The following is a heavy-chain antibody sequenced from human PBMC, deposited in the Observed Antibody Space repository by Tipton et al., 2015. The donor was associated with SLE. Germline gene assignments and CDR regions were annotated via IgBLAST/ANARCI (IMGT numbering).Heavy chain of an antibody. V-gene: IGHV3-23*03. J-gene: IGHJ4*02. CDR1: GFTFSGYA. CDR3: ARNAYSSSWYFDY. D-gene: IGHD6-13*01. CDR2: IYGGGYST. Sequence: SLRLSCVASGFTFSGYAVNWVRQAPGKGLEWVSIIYGGGYSTKDADSVKGRFTISRDNSKNRLYLQMNSLRGEDTAVYYCARNAYSSSWYFDYWGRGTLVTVSS.